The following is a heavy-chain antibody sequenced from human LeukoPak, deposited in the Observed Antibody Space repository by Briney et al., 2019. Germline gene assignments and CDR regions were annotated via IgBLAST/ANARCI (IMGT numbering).Heavy chain of an antibody. CDR2: IIPIFGTA. V-gene: IGHV1-69*13. D-gene: IGHD1-1*01. CDR3: AREFTHDGFDY. CDR1: GGTFSSYA. J-gene: IGHJ4*02. Sequence: GASVKVSCKASGGTFSSYAISWVRQAPGQGLERMGGIIPIFGTANYAQKFQGRVTITADESTSTAYMELSSLRSEDTAVYYCAREFTHDGFDYWGQGTLVTVSS.